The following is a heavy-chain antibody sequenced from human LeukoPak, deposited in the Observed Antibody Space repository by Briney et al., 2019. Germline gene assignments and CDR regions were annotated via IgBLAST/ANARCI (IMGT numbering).Heavy chain of an antibody. CDR3: AKDFKNQNAFDY. V-gene: IGHV3-23*01. D-gene: IGHD2/OR15-2a*01. CDR1: GFTFSSYA. J-gene: IGHJ4*02. CDR2: ISGCGGST. Sequence: PGGSLRLSCAASGFTFSSYAMSWVRQAPGKGLEWVSAISGCGGSTYYADSVKGRFTISRDNSKNTLYLQMNSLRAEDTAVYYCAKDFKNQNAFDYWGQGTLVTVSS.